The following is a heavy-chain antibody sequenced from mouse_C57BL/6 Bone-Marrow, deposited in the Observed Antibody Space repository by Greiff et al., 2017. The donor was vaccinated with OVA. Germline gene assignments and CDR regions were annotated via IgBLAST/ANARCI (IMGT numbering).Heavy chain of an antibody. D-gene: IGHD1-1*01. J-gene: IGHJ2*01. CDR3: TTDTTVVATRDY. Sequence: EVKLEESGAELVRPGASVKLSCTASGFNIKDDYMHWVKQRPEQGLEWIGWIDPENGDTEYASKFQGKATITADTSSNTAYLQLSSLTSEDTAVYYCTTDTTVVATRDYWGQGTTLTVSS. CDR1: GFNIKDDY. V-gene: IGHV14-4*01. CDR2: IDPENGDT.